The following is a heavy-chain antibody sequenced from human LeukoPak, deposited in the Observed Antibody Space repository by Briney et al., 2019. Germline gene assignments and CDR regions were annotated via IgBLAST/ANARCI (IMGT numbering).Heavy chain of an antibody. CDR2: ISWNSGSI. D-gene: IGHD3-3*02. CDR3: AKLAQEHLSQYPPYYFDY. J-gene: IGHJ4*02. Sequence: GGSLSLSCAASGFTFDDYAMHWVRQAPGKGLEWVSGISWNSGSIGYADSVKGRFTISRDNAKNSLYLQMNSLRAEDTALYYCAKLAQEHLSQYPPYYFDYWGQGTLVTVSS. CDR1: GFTFDDYA. V-gene: IGHV3-9*01.